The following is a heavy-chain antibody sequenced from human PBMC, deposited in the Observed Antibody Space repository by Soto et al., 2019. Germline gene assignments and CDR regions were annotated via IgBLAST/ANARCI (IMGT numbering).Heavy chain of an antibody. Sequence: QVQLQESGPGLVKPSQTLSLTCTVSCGSISRGNYYWSWIRQPPGKGLEWIGFISYSGSTYYRTSLKSRVTISVDTSKSQFSLNLSFVTAADTAVYYCATMGTPATGLYFFDYWGQGSLVTVSS. V-gene: IGHV4-30-4*01. CDR3: ATMGTPATGLYFFDY. D-gene: IGHD2-15*01. CDR2: ISYSGST. CDR1: CGSISRGNYY. J-gene: IGHJ4*02.